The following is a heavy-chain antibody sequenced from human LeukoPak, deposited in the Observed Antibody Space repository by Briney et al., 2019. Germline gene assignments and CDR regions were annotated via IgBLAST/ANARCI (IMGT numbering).Heavy chain of an antibody. J-gene: IGHJ4*02. V-gene: IGHV3-21*01. D-gene: IGHD3-22*01. CDR2: ISSSSSYI. Sequence: PGGSLRLSCAASGFTFSSYSMNWVRQAPGKGLEWVSSISSSSSYIYYADSVKGRFTISRDNAKNSLYLQMDSLRAEDTAVYYCASEDYYDSSGYHDRRDYWGQGTLVTVSS. CDR1: GFTFSSYS. CDR3: ASEDYYDSSGYHDRRDY.